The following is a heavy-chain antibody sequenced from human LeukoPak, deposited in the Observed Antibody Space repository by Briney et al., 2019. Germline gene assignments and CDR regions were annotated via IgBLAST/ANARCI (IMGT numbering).Heavy chain of an antibody. J-gene: IGHJ6*02. CDR3: ARGSRSRTYYYYYGMDV. V-gene: IGHV1-8*01. Sequence: ASVKVSGKASGYTFTSYDINWVRQATGQGLEWMGWINPNSGNTGYAQKFQGRVTMTRNTSISTAYMDLSSLRSEDTAVYYCARGSRSRTYYYYYGMDVWGQGPTVTVSS. D-gene: IGHD3-10*01. CDR1: GYTFTSYD. CDR2: INPNSGNT.